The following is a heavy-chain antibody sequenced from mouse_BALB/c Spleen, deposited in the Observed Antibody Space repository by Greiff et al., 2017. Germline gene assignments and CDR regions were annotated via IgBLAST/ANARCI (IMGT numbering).Heavy chain of an antibody. CDR2: ISYSGST. J-gene: IGHJ4*01. CDR1: GYSITSDYA. V-gene: IGHV3-2*02. Sequence: EVKLQESGPGLVKPSQSLSLTCTVTGYSITSDYAWNWIRQFPGNKLEWMGYISYSGSTSYNPSLKSRISITRDTSKNQFFLQLNSVTTEDTATYYCARLGGNNAMDYWGQGTSVTVSS. D-gene: IGHD1-1*02. CDR3: ARLGGNNAMDY.